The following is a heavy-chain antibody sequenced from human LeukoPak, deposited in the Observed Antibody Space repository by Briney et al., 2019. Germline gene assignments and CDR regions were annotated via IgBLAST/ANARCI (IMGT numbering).Heavy chain of an antibody. Sequence: PGGSLRLSCAASGFTFSSYAMSWVRQAPGKGLEWVSAISGSGGSTYYADSVKGRFTISRDNSKNTLYLQMNSLRAEDTAVYYCARLRGRGDGYNFDYWGQGTLVTVSS. J-gene: IGHJ4*02. CDR1: GFTFSSYA. CDR2: ISGSGGST. CDR3: ARLRGRGDGYNFDY. V-gene: IGHV3-23*01. D-gene: IGHD5-24*01.